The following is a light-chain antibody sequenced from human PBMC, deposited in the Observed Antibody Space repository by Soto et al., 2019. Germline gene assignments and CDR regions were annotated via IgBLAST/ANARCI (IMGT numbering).Light chain of an antibody. CDR2: GVT. CDR3: SSYTSASPLLYL. Sequence: QSALTQPASVSGSPGQSITISCTGTSSDVGGYNYVYWYQQHPGIAPKLLIYGVTNRPSGVSTRFSGSKSGNTASLTISGLQAEDEADYHCSSYTSASPLLYLFGTGTKLTVL. CDR1: SSDVGGYNY. J-gene: IGLJ1*01. V-gene: IGLV2-14*01.